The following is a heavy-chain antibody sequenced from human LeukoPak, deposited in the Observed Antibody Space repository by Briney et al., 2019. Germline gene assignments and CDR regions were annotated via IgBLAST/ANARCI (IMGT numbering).Heavy chain of an antibody. J-gene: IGHJ4*02. CDR3: AKDGFDYYDSSGYYYFNY. D-gene: IGHD3-22*01. CDR1: GLTFSNHA. CDR2: ISGGGVAI. Sequence: PGGSLRLSCAASGLTFSNHAMSWVPQAPGKGLQWVSAISGGGVAIYYADSVKGRFTISRDNSKNTLYLQMNSLRAEDTAVYYCAKDGFDYYDSSGYYYFNYWGQGTLVTVSS. V-gene: IGHV3-23*01.